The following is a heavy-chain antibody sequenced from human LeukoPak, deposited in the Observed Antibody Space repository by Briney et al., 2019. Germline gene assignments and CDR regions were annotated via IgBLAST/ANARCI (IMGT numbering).Heavy chain of an antibody. D-gene: IGHD3-3*01. CDR3: ARVTLWSGYYSFDP. Sequence: GASVKVSCKASGYTFTSYAMHWVRQAPGQRLEWMGWINAGNGNTKYSQKFQGRVTITRDTSASTAYMELSSLRSDDTAVYYCARVTLWSGYYSFDPWGQGTLVTVSS. CDR2: INAGNGNT. J-gene: IGHJ5*02. V-gene: IGHV1-3*01. CDR1: GYTFTSYA.